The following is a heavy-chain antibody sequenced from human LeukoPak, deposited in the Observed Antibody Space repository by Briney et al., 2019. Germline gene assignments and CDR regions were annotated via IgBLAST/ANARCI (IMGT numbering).Heavy chain of an antibody. Sequence: PGGSLRLSCVGSGFSVSSGFMSWVRQAPGKGLVWVSRINSDGSSTSYADSVKGRFTISRDNAKNTLYLQMNSLRAEDTAVYYCARASCYYLYYFDYWGQGTLVTVSS. J-gene: IGHJ4*02. CDR3: ARASCYYLYYFDY. V-gene: IGHV3-74*01. CDR1: GFSVSSGF. CDR2: INSDGSST. D-gene: IGHD2-15*01.